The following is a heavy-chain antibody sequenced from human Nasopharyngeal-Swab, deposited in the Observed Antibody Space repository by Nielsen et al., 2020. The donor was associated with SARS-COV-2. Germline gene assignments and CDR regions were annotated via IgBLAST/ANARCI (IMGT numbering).Heavy chain of an antibody. J-gene: IGHJ4*02. D-gene: IGHD2-15*01. CDR1: GFTFDDYA. CDR3: AKDSCSGGSCYSYDY. CDR2: ISWNSGSV. Sequence: GGSLRLSCAASGFTFDDYAMHWVRQAPGKGLEWVSGISWNSGSVGYADSVKGRFTISRDNAKNSLYLQMNSLRAEDTALYYCAKDSCSGGSCYSYDYWGQGTLVTVSS. V-gene: IGHV3-9*01.